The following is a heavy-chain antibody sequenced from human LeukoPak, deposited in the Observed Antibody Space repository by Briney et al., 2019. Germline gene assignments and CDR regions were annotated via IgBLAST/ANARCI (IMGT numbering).Heavy chain of an antibody. V-gene: IGHV3-74*01. CDR1: GFTLSSYS. Sequence: GGSLRLSCAASGFTLSSYSMNWVRQAPGKGLVWVSRISSDGSSTSYADSVKGRFTISRDNAKNTLYLQLNSLRAEDTAVYYCARPVYSDYSLGFWGQGTLVTVSS. CDR2: ISSDGSST. D-gene: IGHD5-12*01. CDR3: ARPVYSDYSLGF. J-gene: IGHJ4*02.